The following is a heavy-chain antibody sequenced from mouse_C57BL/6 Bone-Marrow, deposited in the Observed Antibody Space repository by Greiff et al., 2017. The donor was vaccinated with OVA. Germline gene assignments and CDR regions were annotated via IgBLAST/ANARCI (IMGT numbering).Heavy chain of an antibody. CDR3: ARSYYGSSPYWYFDV. J-gene: IGHJ1*03. CDR2: IDPSDSYT. Sequence: QVQLQQSGAELVMPGASVKLSCKASGYTFTSYWMHWVKQRPGQGLEWIGEIDPSDSYTNYNQKFKGKSTLTVDKSSSTAYMQLSSLTSEDSAVYYCARSYYGSSPYWYFDVWGTGTTVTVSS. D-gene: IGHD1-1*01. CDR1: GYTFTSYW. V-gene: IGHV1-69*01.